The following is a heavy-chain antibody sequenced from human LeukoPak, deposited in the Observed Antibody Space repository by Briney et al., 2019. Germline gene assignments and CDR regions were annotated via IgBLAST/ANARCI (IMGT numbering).Heavy chain of an antibody. CDR1: GFTFDDYA. D-gene: IGHD3-16*01. CDR2: ISWNSGSI. Sequence: GGSLRLTCAASGFTFDDYAIHWVRQAPGKGLEWVSGISWNSGSIGYADSVKGRFTISRDNAKNSLYLQMNSLRAEDTALYYCARGITRYDFDYWGQGTLVTVSS. CDR3: ARGITRYDFDY. V-gene: IGHV3-9*01. J-gene: IGHJ4*02.